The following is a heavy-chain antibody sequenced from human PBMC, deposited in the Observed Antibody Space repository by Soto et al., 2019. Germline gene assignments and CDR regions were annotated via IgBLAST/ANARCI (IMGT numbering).Heavy chain of an antibody. CDR3: AESYSSNWYDYFDY. CDR1: EFTFSTYA. D-gene: IGHD6-13*01. Sequence: PGGSLRLSCAASEFTFSTYAMSWVRQAPGKGLEWVSAISGSGDTTYYADSVKGRFTISRDTSKNTLFLQMNSLRAEDTALYYCAESYSSNWYDYFDYWGQGTLVTVSS. V-gene: IGHV3-23*01. CDR2: ISGSGDTT. J-gene: IGHJ4*02.